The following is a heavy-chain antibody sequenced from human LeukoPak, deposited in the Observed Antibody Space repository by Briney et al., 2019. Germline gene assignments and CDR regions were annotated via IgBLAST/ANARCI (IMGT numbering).Heavy chain of an antibody. CDR2: INPSGGIT. CDR1: GYTFTSYY. CDR3: ARVGCSSISCYTLNY. Sequence: ASVKVSCKASGYTFTSYYMHWVRQAPGQGLEWMGIINPSGGITSYAQKFQGRVTMTRDTSTSTVYMELSSLRSEDTAVYYCARVGCSSISCYTLNYWGQGTLVTVSS. J-gene: IGHJ4*02. D-gene: IGHD2-2*02. V-gene: IGHV1-46*01.